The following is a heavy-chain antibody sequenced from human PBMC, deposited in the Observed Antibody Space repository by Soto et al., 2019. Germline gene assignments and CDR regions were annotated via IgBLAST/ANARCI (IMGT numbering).Heavy chain of an antibody. CDR1: GFTFSSYA. CDR2: ISGSGGST. Sequence: EVQLLESGGGLVQPGGSLRLSCAASGFTFSSYAMSWVRQAPGKGLEWVSAISGSGGSTYYADSVKGRFTISRDNSKNTLYLQINSLRAEDTAVYYCAKDFRGSSSWYPYFDYWGQGTLVTVSS. D-gene: IGHD6-13*01. J-gene: IGHJ4*02. V-gene: IGHV3-23*01. CDR3: AKDFRGSSSWYPYFDY.